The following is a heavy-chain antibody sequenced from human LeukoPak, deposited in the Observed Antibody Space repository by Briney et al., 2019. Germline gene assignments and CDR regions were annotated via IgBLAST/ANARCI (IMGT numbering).Heavy chain of an antibody. D-gene: IGHD2-15*01. V-gene: IGHV3-23*01. CDR1: GFTFSSYA. J-gene: IGHJ6*03. Sequence: PGGSLRLSCAASGFTFSSYAMSWVRQAPGKGLEWVSGISGSADSTYYADSVKGRFTISRDNSKNTLFLQMNSLRAEDTALYYCAKGRGFCSGGSCYYYYYIDVWGKGTTDTVSS. CDR3: AKGRGFCSGGSCYYYYYIDV. CDR2: ISGSADST.